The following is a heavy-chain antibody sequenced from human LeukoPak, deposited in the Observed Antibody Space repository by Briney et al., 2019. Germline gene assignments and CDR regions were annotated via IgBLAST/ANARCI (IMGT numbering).Heavy chain of an antibody. D-gene: IGHD2-2*02. CDR3: ASGTSGCSSTSCYKEEDYYYGMDV. CDR2: ISGSGGST. V-gene: IGHV3-23*01. Sequence: GGSLRLSCAASGFTFSSYAMSWVRQAPGKGLEWVSAISGSGGSTYYADSVKGRFTISRDNAKNSLYLQMNSLRAEDTAVYYCASGTSGCSSTSCYKEEDYYYGMDVWGQGTTVTVSS. CDR1: GFTFSSYA. J-gene: IGHJ6*02.